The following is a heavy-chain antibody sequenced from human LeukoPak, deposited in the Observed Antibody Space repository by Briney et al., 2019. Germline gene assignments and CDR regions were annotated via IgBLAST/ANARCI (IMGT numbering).Heavy chain of an antibody. V-gene: IGHV3-23*01. D-gene: IGHD6-13*01. Sequence: GGPLRLSCAVSGITLSNYGMSWVRQAPGKGLEWVSAISGSGGSTYYADSVKGRFTISRDNSKNTLYLQMNSLRAEDTAVYYCAKGSLRLWGQGTLVTVSS. CDR3: AKGSLRL. CDR2: ISGSGGST. CDR1: GITLSNYG. J-gene: IGHJ4*02.